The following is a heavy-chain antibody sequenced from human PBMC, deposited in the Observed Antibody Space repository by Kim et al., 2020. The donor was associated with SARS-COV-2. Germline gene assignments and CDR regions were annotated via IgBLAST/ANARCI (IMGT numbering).Heavy chain of an antibody. CDR1: GFTFSNYW. CDR3: TRDLDWLLFDY. V-gene: IGHV3-74*01. D-gene: IGHD3-3*01. CDR2: IKYDGSTT. Sequence: GGSLRLSCAASGFTFSNYWMHWVRQAPGKGLVWFSRIKYDGSTTIYADSVKGRFTISRDNAKNTLYLQMNSLRVEDTAVYYCTRDLDWLLFDYWGQGTLVTVSS. J-gene: IGHJ4*02.